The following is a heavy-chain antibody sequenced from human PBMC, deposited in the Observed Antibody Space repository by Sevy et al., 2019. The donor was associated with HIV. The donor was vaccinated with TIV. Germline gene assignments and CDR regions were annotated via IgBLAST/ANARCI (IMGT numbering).Heavy chain of an antibody. J-gene: IGHJ5*02. V-gene: IGHV4-59*13. Sequence: SETLSLTCSVSGGSMRNFYWSWIRQPPGKGLEWIGNIYYSWSTNYNPALKGRVTMSVDTSKNQFSLKRGSVTAAATAVYYCARSGFLEWAGSTRGPRNWFDPWGQGTLVTVSS. CDR2: IYYSWST. CDR3: ARSGFLEWAGSTRGPRNWFDP. D-gene: IGHD3-3*01. CDR1: GGSMRNFY.